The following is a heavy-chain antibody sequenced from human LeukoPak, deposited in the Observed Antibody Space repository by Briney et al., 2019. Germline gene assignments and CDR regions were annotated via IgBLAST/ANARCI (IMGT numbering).Heavy chain of an antibody. CDR2: IYHSGST. Sequence: PSQTLSLTCTVSGGSISSGGYYWSWIRQPPGKGLEWIGYIYHSGSTYYNPSLKSRVTISVDTSKNQFSLKLSSVTAADTAVYYCAREASVVPAAISFDYWGQGTLVTVSS. V-gene: IGHV4-30-2*01. D-gene: IGHD2-2*01. CDR1: GGSISSGGYY. CDR3: AREASVVPAAISFDY. J-gene: IGHJ4*02.